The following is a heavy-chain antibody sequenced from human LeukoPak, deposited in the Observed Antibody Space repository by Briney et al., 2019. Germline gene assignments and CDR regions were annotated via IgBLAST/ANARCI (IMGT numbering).Heavy chain of an antibody. CDR1: GGSISSYY. CDR3: AREPNSSSWDRYAFDI. D-gene: IGHD6-13*01. Sequence: SETLSLTCTVSGGSISSYYWSWIRQPPGKGLEWSGYIYYSGSTNYNPSLKSRVTISVDTSKNQFSLKLSSVTAADTAVYYCAREPNSSSWDRYAFDIWGQGTMVTVSS. CDR2: IYYSGST. J-gene: IGHJ3*02. V-gene: IGHV4-59*01.